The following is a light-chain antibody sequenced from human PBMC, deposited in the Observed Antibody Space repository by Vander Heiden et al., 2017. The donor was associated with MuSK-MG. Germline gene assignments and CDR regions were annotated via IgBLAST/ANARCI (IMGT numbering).Light chain of an antibody. CDR2: QYS. J-gene: IGLJ2*01. V-gene: IGLV3-1*01. CDR1: KLVDKY. Sequence: SSELTQPPSVSVSPGKTASITCSGDKLVDKYACWYQQKPGQSPVLVIYQYSKRPSGIPGRFSGSNSGNTATLTISGTQAMDEADYYCQAWDSSTVVFGGGTKLTVL. CDR3: QAWDSSTVV.